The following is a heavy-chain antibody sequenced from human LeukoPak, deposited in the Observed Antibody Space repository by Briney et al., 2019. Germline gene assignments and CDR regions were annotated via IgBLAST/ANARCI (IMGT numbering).Heavy chain of an antibody. V-gene: IGHV4-59*06. CDR3: ARDRSPNCSGGSCPYFDY. J-gene: IGHJ4*02. CDR1: GGSISSYY. D-gene: IGHD2-15*01. CDR2: IYYSGST. Sequence: SETLSLTCTVSGGSISSYYWSWIRQPPGKGLEWIGYIYYSGSTYYNPSLKSRVTISVDTSKNQFSLKLSSVTAADTAVYYCARDRSPNCSGGSCPYFDYWGQGTLVTVSS.